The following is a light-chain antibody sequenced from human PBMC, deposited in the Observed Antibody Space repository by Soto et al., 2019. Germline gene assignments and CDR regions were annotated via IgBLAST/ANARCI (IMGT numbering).Light chain of an antibody. Sequence: ALQMTQSPSSLSAYVGDRVTITCRASQDIRTELGWYQQKPGKAPKLLIYGATTLQSGVPSRFSGSGSGTDFTHTISDLQPEDFATYYCLQDYNYPRTFGQGTKVEVE. V-gene: IGKV1-6*01. CDR1: QDIRTE. J-gene: IGKJ1*01. CDR3: LQDYNYPRT. CDR2: GAT.